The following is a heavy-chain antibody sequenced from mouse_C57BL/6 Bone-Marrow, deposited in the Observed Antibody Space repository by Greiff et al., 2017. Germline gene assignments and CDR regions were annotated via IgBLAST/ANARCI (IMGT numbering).Heavy chain of an antibody. CDR3: ARRAYYDYDEAMDY. J-gene: IGHJ4*01. CDR1: GFTFSSYG. Sequence: EVMLVESGGDLVKPGGSLKLSCAASGFTFSSYGMSWVRQTPDKRLEWVATISSGGSYTSYPDSVKGRFTISRDNAKNTLYLQMSSLKSEDTAMYYCARRAYYDYDEAMDYWGQGTSVTVSS. D-gene: IGHD2-4*01. CDR2: ISSGGSYT. V-gene: IGHV5-6*02.